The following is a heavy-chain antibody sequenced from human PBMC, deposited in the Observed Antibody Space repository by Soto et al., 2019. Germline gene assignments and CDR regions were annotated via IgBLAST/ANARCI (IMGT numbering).Heavy chain of an antibody. J-gene: IGHJ4*02. CDR1: GFTVSSNY. CDR3: ARTPLSSVHAPYYSDY. CDR2: IYSGGST. Sequence: PGGSVRLSCAASGFTVSSNYMSWVRQAPGKGLEWVSVIYSGGSTYYADSVKGRFTISRDNSKNTLYLQMNSLRAEDTAVYYCARTPLSSVHAPYYSDYPCPATLVTVST. V-gene: IGHV3-53*01. D-gene: IGHD4-17*01.